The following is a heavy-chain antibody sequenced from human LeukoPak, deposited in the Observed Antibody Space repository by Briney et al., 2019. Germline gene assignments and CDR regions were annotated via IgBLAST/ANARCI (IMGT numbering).Heavy chain of an antibody. CDR1: GGSFSGYY. CDR3: ARGRGGWLLYFDY. Sequence: SETLSLTCAVYGGSFSGYYWSWIRQPPGKGLEWIGEINHSGSTNYNPSLKSRVTISVDTSKNQFSLKLSSVTAADTAVYYCARGRGGWLLYFDYWGQGTLVTVSS. J-gene: IGHJ4*02. V-gene: IGHV4-34*01. D-gene: IGHD6-19*01. CDR2: INHSGST.